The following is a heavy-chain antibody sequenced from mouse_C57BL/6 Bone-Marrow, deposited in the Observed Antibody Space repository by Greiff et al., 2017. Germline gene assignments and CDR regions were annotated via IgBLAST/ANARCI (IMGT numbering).Heavy chain of an antibody. V-gene: IGHV5-6*01. CDR2: ISSGGSYT. J-gene: IGHJ4*01. CDR1: GFTFSSYG. CDR3: ARRGLWLRRSYYAMDY. D-gene: IGHD2-2*01. Sequence: EVKLMESGGDLVKPGGSLKLSCAASGFTFSSYGMSWVRQTPDKRLEWVATISSGGSYTYYPDSVKGRFTISRDNAKNTLYLQMSSLKSEDTAMYYCARRGLWLRRSYYAMDYWGQGTSVTVSS.